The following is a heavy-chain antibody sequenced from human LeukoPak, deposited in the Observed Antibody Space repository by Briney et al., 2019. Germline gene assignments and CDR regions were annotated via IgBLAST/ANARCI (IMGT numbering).Heavy chain of an antibody. CDR1: GFTFNDYV. J-gene: IGHJ4*02. CDR3: TKGGGSVAGTPPDY. D-gene: IGHD6-19*01. V-gene: IGHV3-9*01. CDR2: INRNSDNR. Sequence: PGGSLRLSCAASGFTFNDYVMHWVRHAPGKGLEWVSGINRNSDNRIYGDFVKGRFTISRDNAKKSLYLQMDNLRAEDTALYYCTKGGGSVAGTPPDYWGQGTLVTVSS.